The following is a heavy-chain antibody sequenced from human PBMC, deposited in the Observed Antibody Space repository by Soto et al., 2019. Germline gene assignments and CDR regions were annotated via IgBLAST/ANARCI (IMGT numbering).Heavy chain of an antibody. CDR1: GFTFSSYA. J-gene: IGHJ4*02. D-gene: IGHD3-9*01. V-gene: IGHV3-23*01. Sequence: PGGSLRLSCAASGFTFSSYAMSWVRQAPGKGLEWVSAISGSGGSTYYADSVKGRFTISRDNSKNTLYLQMNSLRAEDTAVYYCATRRYFDWLLLYFDYWGQGTLVTV. CDR3: ATRRYFDWLLLYFDY. CDR2: ISGSGGST.